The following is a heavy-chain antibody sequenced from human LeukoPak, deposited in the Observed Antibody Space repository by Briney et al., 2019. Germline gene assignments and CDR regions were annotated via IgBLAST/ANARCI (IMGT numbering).Heavy chain of an antibody. CDR1: GFTIMNSA. CDR3: ARDLSGQHSWNYGGAFDI. D-gene: IGHD1-7*01. Sequence: GGSLRLSCAASGFTIMNSAMNWVRQAPGKGLEWVSAINGTAIDTVYTDSVKGRFTISRDNAKNSLYLQMNSLRAEDTAVYYCARDLSGQHSWNYGGAFDIWGQGTMVTVSS. J-gene: IGHJ3*02. CDR2: INGTAIDT. V-gene: IGHV3-21*01.